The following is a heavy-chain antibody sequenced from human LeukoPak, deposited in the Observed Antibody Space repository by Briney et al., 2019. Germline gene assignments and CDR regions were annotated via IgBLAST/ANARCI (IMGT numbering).Heavy chain of an antibody. J-gene: IGHJ6*02. Sequence: PGGSLRLSCAASGFTFSSYGMHWVRQAPGKGLEWVAVISYDGSNKYYADSAKGRFTISRDNSKNTLYLQMNSLRAEDTAVYYCAKDLLGYCSSTSCSRYYGMDVWGQGTTVTVSS. V-gene: IGHV3-30*18. CDR3: AKDLLGYCSSTSCSRYYGMDV. CDR1: GFTFSSYG. CDR2: ISYDGSNK. D-gene: IGHD2-2*01.